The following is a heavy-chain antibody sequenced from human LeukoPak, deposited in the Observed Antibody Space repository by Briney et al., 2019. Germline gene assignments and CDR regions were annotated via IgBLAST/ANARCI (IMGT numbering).Heavy chain of an antibody. CDR3: AIPPDYFDDTRFYP. Sequence: PGGSLRLSCAASGFTFSSYAMSWVRQAPGKGLEWVSAIRDSGSNTYYADSVKGRFTISRDNSKNTLYLQMNSLRAEDTAVYYCAIPPDYFDDTRFYPWGQGSLVTVCS. D-gene: IGHD3-22*01. V-gene: IGHV3-23*01. CDR1: GFTFSSYA. J-gene: IGHJ5*02. CDR2: IRDSGSNT.